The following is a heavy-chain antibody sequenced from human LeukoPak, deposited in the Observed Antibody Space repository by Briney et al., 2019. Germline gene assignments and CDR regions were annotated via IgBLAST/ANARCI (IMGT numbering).Heavy chain of an antibody. CDR2: ISKSGNT. V-gene: IGHV4-59*01. Sequence: PSETLSLTCTVSGGSIGSYFWSWIRQPPGKGLEWIGYISKSGNTNNNPALKSRVTISIDTSKNQFSLKVTSVTAADTAVYYCARGALNWFDPWGQGTLVTVSS. CDR1: GGSIGSYF. J-gene: IGHJ5*02. CDR3: ARGALNWFDP.